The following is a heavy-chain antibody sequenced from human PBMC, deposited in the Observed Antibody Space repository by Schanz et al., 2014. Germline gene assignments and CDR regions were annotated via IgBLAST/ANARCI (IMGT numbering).Heavy chain of an antibody. CDR1: GYTFNNYT. V-gene: IGHV7-4-1*02. CDR2: INTNTGNP. Sequence: QVLQVQSGSELKKPGTSVKVSCKASGYTFNNYTYVMIWVRQAPGQGLEWMGWINTNTGNPTYAQGFTVRFVFSLDTSVSTAYLQISSLKAEDTAVYYCARDKVVRGVIDSNWYEPRGQATLGTVSS. CDR3: ARDKVVRGVIDSNWYEP. D-gene: IGHD3-10*01. J-gene: IGHJ5*02.